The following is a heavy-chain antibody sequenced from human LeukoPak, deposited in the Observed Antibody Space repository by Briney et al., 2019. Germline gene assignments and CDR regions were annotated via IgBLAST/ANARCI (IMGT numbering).Heavy chain of an antibody. CDR3: AKHLVSHSFLVYYTAV. J-gene: IGHJ6*03. Sequence: GGSLRLSCEASQFTFSRFAMSWVRQAPGTGLEWVSSLSGSGGTTYYADSVKGRFTTSRDNSKNTLYLHMANVRADHTAVYYCAKHLVSHSFLVYYTAVCGARSSVIASS. CDR1: QFTFSRFA. CDR2: LSGSGGTT. V-gene: IGHV3-23*01. D-gene: IGHD6-6*01.